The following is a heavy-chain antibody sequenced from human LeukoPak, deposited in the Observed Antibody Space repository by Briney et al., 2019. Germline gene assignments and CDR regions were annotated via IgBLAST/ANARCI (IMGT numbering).Heavy chain of an antibody. CDR3: ARGSKAAPGTFDY. CDR1: GGSISSYY. CDR2: IYYTGST. Sequence: ASETLSLTCTVSGGSISSYYWSWIRQPPGKGLEWIGYIYYTGSTDYNPSLKSRVAISVDTSKNQFSLKLCSVTAADTAVYYCARGSKAAPGTFDYWGQGTLVTVSS. D-gene: IGHD6-13*01. V-gene: IGHV4-59*01. J-gene: IGHJ4*02.